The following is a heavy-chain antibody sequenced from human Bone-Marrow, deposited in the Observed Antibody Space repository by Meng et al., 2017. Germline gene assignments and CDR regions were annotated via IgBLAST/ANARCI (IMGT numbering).Heavy chain of an antibody. CDR1: ERVFSTSW. J-gene: IGHJ5*02. Sequence: GESLKISCAGSERVFSTSWMSWVRQAPGKGLEWVGLIKSKVHGGATEYAAPVKGRFSISRDDSTTTLDLEMNSLENGDTAVYYCATEYCGAYNHWGRGARVTVSS. V-gene: IGHV3-15*01. CDR2: IKSKVHGGAT. D-gene: IGHD2-15*01. CDR3: ATEYCGAYNH.